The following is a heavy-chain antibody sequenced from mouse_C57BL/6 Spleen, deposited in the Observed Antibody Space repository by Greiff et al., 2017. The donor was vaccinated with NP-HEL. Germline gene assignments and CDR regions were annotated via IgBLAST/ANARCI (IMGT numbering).Heavy chain of an antibody. J-gene: IGHJ4*01. CDR1: GFTFNTYA. CDR2: IRRKSSNYAT. CDR3: VRVDYYAMDY. V-gene: IGHV10-3*01. Sequence: EVRVVESGGGLVQPKGSLKLSCAASGFTFNTYAMHWVRQAPGKGVEWVARIRRKSSNYATYYADSVKDRFTISRDDSQSMLYLQMNNLKTEDTAMYYCVRVDYYAMDYWGQGTSVTVSS.